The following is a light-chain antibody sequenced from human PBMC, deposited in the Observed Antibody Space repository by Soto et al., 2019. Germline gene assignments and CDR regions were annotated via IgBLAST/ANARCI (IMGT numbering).Light chain of an antibody. CDR1: HSVDSSY. Sequence: EIVLTQSPGTLSLSPGEGATLSCRASHSVDSSYLAWYQQKPDQAPRLLIYGASSRATGIPDRFSGSGSGTDFTLTINRLEPEDFAVYYCQQYGSSRSTFGQGTRLEI. V-gene: IGKV3-20*01. J-gene: IGKJ5*01. CDR3: QQYGSSRST. CDR2: GAS.